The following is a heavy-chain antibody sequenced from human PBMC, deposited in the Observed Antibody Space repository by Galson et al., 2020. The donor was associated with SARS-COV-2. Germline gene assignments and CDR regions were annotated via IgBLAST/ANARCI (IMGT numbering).Heavy chain of an antibody. D-gene: IGHD2-2*01. CDR3: AKGGPARLVPYGMDV. V-gene: IGHV3-30*18. CDR1: GFTFSSYG. Sequence: GGSLRLSCAASGFTFSSYGMHWVSQAPSKGLEWVAVISYDGSNQYYADSVKGRFTIYRDNSKNTLYLQMNSLRAEDTAVYYCAKGGPARLVPYGMDVWGQGTTVTVSS. J-gene: IGHJ6*02. CDR2: ISYDGSNQ.